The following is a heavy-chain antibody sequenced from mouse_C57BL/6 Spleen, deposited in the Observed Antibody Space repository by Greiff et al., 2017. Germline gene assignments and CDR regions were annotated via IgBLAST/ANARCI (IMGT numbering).Heavy chain of an antibody. J-gene: IGHJ3*01. CDR1: GFYIKNTY. Sequence: VQLQQSVAELVRPGASVKLSCTASGFYIKNTYMHWVKQRPEQGLEWIGRIDPANGNTKYAPKFQGKAPITADTSSNTAYLQLSSLTSEDTAIYYGASDYYGSSYGWFAYWGQGTLVTVSA. D-gene: IGHD1-1*01. V-gene: IGHV14-3*01. CDR2: IDPANGNT. CDR3: ASDYYGSSYGWFAY.